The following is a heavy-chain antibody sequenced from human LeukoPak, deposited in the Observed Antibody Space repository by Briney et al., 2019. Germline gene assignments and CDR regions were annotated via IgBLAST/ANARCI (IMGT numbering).Heavy chain of an antibody. Sequence: GGALRLSCAASGFTFSSYSMSWVRQAPGKGLEWVSSISSSSSYIYYADSVKGRLTISRDNDKNSLYLQMNSLRAEDSAVYYCARGDSGSVYWGQGTLVTVSS. V-gene: IGHV3-21*01. J-gene: IGHJ4*02. CDR1: GFTFSSYS. CDR3: ARGDSGSVY. CDR2: ISSSSSYI. D-gene: IGHD1-26*01.